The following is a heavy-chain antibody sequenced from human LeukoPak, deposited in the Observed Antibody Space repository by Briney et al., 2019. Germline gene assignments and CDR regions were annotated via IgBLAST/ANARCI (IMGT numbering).Heavy chain of an antibody. Sequence: HSGGSLRLSCAASGFTFSSYSMNWVRQAPGKGLEWVAVISYDGSNKYYADSVKGRFTISRDNSKNTLYLQMNSLRAEDTAVYYCARGVQWLSFDYWGQGTLVTVSS. D-gene: IGHD6-19*01. CDR3: ARGVQWLSFDY. CDR1: GFTFSSYS. CDR2: ISYDGSNK. J-gene: IGHJ4*02. V-gene: IGHV3-30*03.